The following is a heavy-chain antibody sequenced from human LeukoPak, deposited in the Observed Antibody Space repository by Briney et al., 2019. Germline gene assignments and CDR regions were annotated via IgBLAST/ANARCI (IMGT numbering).Heavy chain of an antibody. J-gene: IGHJ4*02. D-gene: IGHD1-7*01. CDR3: ARDLKTGTLSGGDY. V-gene: IGHV3-21*01. Sequence: GSLRLSCAASGFTFSSYSMNWVRQAPGKGLEWVSSISSSSSYIYYADSVKGRFTISRDNAKNSLYPQMNSLRAEDTAVYYCARDLKTGTLSGGDYWGQGTLVTVSS. CDR2: ISSSSSYI. CDR1: GFTFSSYS.